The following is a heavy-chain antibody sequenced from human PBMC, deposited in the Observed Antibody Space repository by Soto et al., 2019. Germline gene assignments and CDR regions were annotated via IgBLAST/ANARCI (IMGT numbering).Heavy chain of an antibody. CDR2: ISTYNTNT. V-gene: IGHV1-18*04. J-gene: IGHJ4*02. Sequence: WASVKVSCKASGERFNTYGISWVRQAPGQGLEWMGWISTYNTNTNYAPKFQGRLLLTTDTSTTTVHMELRSLRPDDTAVYYCARWAGQVRDYGGPFDYWGQGTLVTVSS. D-gene: IGHD4-17*01. CDR1: GERFNTYG. CDR3: ARWAGQVRDYGGPFDY.